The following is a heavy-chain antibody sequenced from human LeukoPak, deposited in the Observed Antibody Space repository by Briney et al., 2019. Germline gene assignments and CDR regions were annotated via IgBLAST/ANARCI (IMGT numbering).Heavy chain of an antibody. CDR1: GGPITEYY. J-gene: IGHJ4*02. D-gene: IGHD5/OR15-5a*01. CDR3: ARNRGTTVYYSLDS. V-gene: IGHV4-59*01. Sequence: PSETLSLTCSVYGGPITEYYWRWIRQPPGKGLEWIGYIYHTGSTNYNPSLKSRVTMSVDASRNQFSLKLVSVTAADTAVYYSARNRGTTVYYSLDSWGQGILVSASS. CDR2: IYHTGST.